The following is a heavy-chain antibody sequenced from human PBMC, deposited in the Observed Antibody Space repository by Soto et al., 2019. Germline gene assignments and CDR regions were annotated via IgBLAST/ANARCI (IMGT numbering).Heavy chain of an antibody. CDR1: GGSFSAFY. CDR2: INHNGRT. J-gene: IGHJ5*02. D-gene: IGHD5-18*01. V-gene: IGHV4-34*01. Sequence: PSETLSLTCAFYGGSFSAFYWSWIRQPPGQGLEWIGEINHNGRTNYNPSLKSRLTISVDTSKNQFSLNLTSVTAADTAVYYCARDPGYSYGNTWGQGTLVTVSS. CDR3: ARDPGYSYGNT.